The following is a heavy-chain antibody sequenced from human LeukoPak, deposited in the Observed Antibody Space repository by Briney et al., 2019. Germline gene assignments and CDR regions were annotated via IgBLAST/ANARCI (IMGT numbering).Heavy chain of an antibody. D-gene: IGHD3-16*01. CDR2: ISGDGGST. Sequence: GGSLRLSCAASGFTFDDYAMHWVRQAPGKGLEWVSLISGDGGSTYCADSVKGRFTISRDNSKNSLYLQMNSLRTEDTALYYCAKAGGRMEPRVWFDYWGQGTLVTVSS. CDR1: GFTFDDYA. CDR3: AKAGGRMEPRVWFDY. J-gene: IGHJ4*02. V-gene: IGHV3-43*02.